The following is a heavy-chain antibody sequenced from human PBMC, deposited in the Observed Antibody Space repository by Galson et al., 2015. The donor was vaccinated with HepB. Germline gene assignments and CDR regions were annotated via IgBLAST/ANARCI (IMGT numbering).Heavy chain of an antibody. CDR2: IYYSGST. CDR1: GGSISSSSYY. CDR3: ARHRHREIISDLFVVIPDHYFDY. D-gene: IGHD3-22*01. J-gene: IGHJ4*02. V-gene: IGHV4-39*01. Sequence: SETLSLTCTVSGGSISSSSYYWGWIRQPPGKGLEWIGSIYYSGSTYYNPSLKSRVTISVDTSKNQFSLKLSSVTAADTAVYYCARHRHREIISDLFVVIPDHYFDYWGQGTLVTVSS.